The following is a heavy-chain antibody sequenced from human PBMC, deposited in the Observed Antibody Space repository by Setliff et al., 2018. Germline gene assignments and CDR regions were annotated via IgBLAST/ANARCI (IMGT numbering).Heavy chain of an antibody. D-gene: IGHD3-16*01. J-gene: IGHJ4*02. Sequence: PSETLSLTCSVSDFSINSGYYWGWIRQSPGEGLEWVANINQDGSEKYYVDSVKGRFTISRDNSKNSLYLQMNSLRAEDTAVYYCARDGGEYWGQGTLVTVSS. CDR2: INQDGSEK. CDR3: ARDGGEY. CDR1: DFSINSGYY. V-gene: IGHV3-7*01.